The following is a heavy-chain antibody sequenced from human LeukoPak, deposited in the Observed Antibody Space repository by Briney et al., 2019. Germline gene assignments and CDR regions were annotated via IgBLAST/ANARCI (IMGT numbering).Heavy chain of an antibody. CDR1: GFTFSSYS. CDR2: ISSSSSYI. J-gene: IGHJ6*02. CDR3: ARFITGTPPYYYGMDV. Sequence: GGSLRLSCAASGFTFSSYSMNWVRQAPGKGLEWVSSISSSSSYIYYADSVKGRFTISRDNAKNSLYLQMNSLRAEDTAVYYCARFITGTPPYYYGMDVWGQGTTVTVSS. D-gene: IGHD1-20*01. V-gene: IGHV3-21*01.